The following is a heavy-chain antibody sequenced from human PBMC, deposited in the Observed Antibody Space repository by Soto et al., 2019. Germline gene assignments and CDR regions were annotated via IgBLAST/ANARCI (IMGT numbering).Heavy chain of an antibody. D-gene: IGHD4-17*01. V-gene: IGHV1-58*01. Sequence: PVKVSCKASGFTFTSSAVQWVRQARGQRPEWTGWSVVGSGNTNYAQKFQERVTIARDMSTSTACMELSSLRSEVTAVYYCAAGTHGDYYYYYRMDVWGEGTRVTVSS. CDR2: SVVGSGNT. CDR3: AAGTHGDYYYYYRMDV. CDR1: GFTFTSSA. J-gene: IGHJ6*04.